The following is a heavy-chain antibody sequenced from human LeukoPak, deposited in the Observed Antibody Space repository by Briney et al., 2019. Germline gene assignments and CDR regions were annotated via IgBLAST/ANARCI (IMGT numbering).Heavy chain of an antibody. CDR1: GFTFSSYG. CDR2: ISYDGSNK. Sequence: HPGGSLRLSCAASGFTFSSYGMHWVRQAPGKGLEWVAVISYDGSNKYYADSVKGRFTISRDNSKNTLYLQMNSLRAEDTAVYYCAKAGYSSSSPGTYYYYYYYMDVWGKGTTVTISS. CDR3: AKAGYSSSSPGTYYYYYYYMDV. D-gene: IGHD6-6*01. J-gene: IGHJ6*03. V-gene: IGHV3-30*18.